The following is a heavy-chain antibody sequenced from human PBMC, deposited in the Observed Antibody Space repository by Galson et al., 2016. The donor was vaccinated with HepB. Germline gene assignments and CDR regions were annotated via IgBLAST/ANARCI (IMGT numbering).Heavy chain of an antibody. CDR1: GFSLLSGMG. Sequence: PALVTPTQALTLTCSFSGFSLLSGMGVGWTRQPPGKALEWLALIYWDDDKRYSSALRTKLAVTKDTTKNQMVLTMTHMQPVDTATYYCGQDHSDSWDAWGQGILVTVSS. V-gene: IGHV2-5*08. CDR2: IYWDDDK. J-gene: IGHJ5*02. CDR3: GQDHSDSWDA. D-gene: IGHD1-26*01.